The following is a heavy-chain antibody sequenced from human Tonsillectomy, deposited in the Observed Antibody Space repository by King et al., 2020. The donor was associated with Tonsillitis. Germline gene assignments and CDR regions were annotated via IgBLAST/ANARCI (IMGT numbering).Heavy chain of an antibody. CDR2: IYYSGT. CDR1: GGSISSYY. J-gene: IGHJ4*02. D-gene: IGHD2-21*02. CDR3: ARHNSPLTAVDY. V-gene: IGHV4-59*08. Sequence: QLQESGPGLVKPSETLSLTCTVSGGSISSYYWSWIRQPPGKGLEWIGYIYYSGTNYNPSLKSRVTISVDTTKNQFSLKLSSVTAADTAAYYCARHNSPLTAVDYWGQGTLVTVSS.